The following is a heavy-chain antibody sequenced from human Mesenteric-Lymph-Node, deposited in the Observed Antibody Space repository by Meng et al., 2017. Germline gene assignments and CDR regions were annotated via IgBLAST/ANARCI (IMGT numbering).Heavy chain of an antibody. CDR1: GFTFSSYG. CDR2: IGGSGIST. Sequence: GGSLRLSCAASGFTFSSYGMSWVRQAPGKGLEWVSAIGGSGISTFYPDSMKGRFTISRDNSKNMLYLQMNGLTVEDTAIYYCAKTYPGSPPYYGAFDIWGQGTMVTVSS. J-gene: IGHJ3*02. V-gene: IGHV3-23*01. D-gene: IGHD1-26*01. CDR3: AKTYPGSPPYYGAFDI.